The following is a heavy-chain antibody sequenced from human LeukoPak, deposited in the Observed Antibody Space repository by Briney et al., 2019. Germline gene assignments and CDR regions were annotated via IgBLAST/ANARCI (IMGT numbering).Heavy chain of an antibody. J-gene: IGHJ4*02. V-gene: IGHV4-59*08. D-gene: IGHD6-13*01. CDR2: IYYSGST. CDR3: AVATDIAAALDY. Sequence: SETLSLTCTVSGSSISSYYWSWIRQPPGKGLEWIGYIYYSGSTNYNPSLKSRVTISVDTSKNQFSLKLSSVTAADTAVYYCAVATDIAAALDYWGQGTLVTVSS. CDR1: GSSISSYY.